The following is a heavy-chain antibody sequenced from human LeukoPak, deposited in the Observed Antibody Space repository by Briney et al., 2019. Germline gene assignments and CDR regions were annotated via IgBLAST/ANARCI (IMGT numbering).Heavy chain of an antibody. V-gene: IGHV1-8*01. D-gene: IGHD5-12*01. CDR2: MNPNSGNT. J-gene: IGHJ6*03. CDR3: ARGHIVANDFYYYYYMDV. CDR1: GYTFTSYD. Sequence: GASVKVSCKASGYTFTSYDISWVRQATGQGLEWMGWMNPNSGNTGYTQKFQGRVTMTRDTSISIAYMELSSLRSEDTAVYYCARGHIVANDFYYYYYMDVWGKGTTVTVSS.